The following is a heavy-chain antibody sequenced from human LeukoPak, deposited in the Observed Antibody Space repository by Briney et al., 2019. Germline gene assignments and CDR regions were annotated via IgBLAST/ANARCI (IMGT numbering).Heavy chain of an antibody. CDR1: GYTFTSYG. CDR2: ISPKNGDT. V-gene: IGHV1-18*01. J-gene: IGHJ5*02. D-gene: IGHD6-13*01. CDR3: ARDPPPIAATDGWFDP. Sequence: ASVKVSCKASGYTFTSYGIVWVRQAPGQGLEWMGWISPKNGDTNYAPKLQGRVTMTIDTSTNTAYMELRSLRSDDTAVYYCARDPPPIAATDGWFDPWGQGTLVTVSS.